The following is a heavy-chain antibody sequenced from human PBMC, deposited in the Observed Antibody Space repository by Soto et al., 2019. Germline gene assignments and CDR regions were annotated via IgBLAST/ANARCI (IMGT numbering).Heavy chain of an antibody. Sequence: QVQLVESGGGLVKPGGSLRLSCAASGFTFSDYYMSWIRQAPRNGLEWVSYISSSGSTIYYADSVKGRFTISRDNAKNTLYLQMNSLRAEDTAVYFCARVGGSWYAKHTYFDYWGQGTLVTVSS. J-gene: IGHJ4*02. CDR1: GFTFSDYY. D-gene: IGHD6-13*01. CDR2: ISSSGSTI. CDR3: ARVGGSWYAKHTYFDY. V-gene: IGHV3-11*01.